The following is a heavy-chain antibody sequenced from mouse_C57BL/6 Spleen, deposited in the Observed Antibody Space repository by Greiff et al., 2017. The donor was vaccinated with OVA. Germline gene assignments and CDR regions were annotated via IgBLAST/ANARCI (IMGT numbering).Heavy chain of an antibody. CDR1: GFNINDYY. J-gene: IGHJ1*03. Sequence: EVKLMESGAELVKPGASVKLSCTASGFNINDYYMHWVKQRTEQGLEWIGRIDPEDGETKYAPKFQGKATITADTSSNTAYLQLSSLTSEDTAVYYCARGRYFDVWGTGTTVTVSS. CDR2: IDPEDGET. V-gene: IGHV14-2*01. CDR3: ARGRYFDV.